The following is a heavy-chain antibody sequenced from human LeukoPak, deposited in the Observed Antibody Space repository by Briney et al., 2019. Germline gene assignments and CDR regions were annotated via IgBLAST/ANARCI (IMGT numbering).Heavy chain of an antibody. Sequence: GGSLRLSCAAPGFTFSSYGMHWVRQAPGKGLEWVAFIRYDGSNKYYADSVKGRFTISRDNSKNTLYLQMNSLRPEDTAVYYCAKDSKRWKTYYYEAGSYYFDYWAREPGSPSPQ. CDR2: IRYDGSNK. CDR3: AKDSKRWKTYYYEAGSYYFDY. CDR1: GFTFSSYG. V-gene: IGHV3-30*02. J-gene: IGHJ4*02. D-gene: IGHD3-10*01.